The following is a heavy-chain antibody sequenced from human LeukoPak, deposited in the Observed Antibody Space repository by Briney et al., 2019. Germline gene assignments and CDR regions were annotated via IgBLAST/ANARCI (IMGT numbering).Heavy chain of an antibody. D-gene: IGHD3-22*01. V-gene: IGHV1-69*05. Sequence: SVKVSCKASGGTFSSYAISWVRQAPGQGLEWMGRIIPIFGTANYAQKFQGRVTITTDESTSTAYMELSSLRSEDTAVYYCARPSYYYDSSGYYGDAFDIWGQGTMVTVSS. J-gene: IGHJ3*02. CDR1: GGTFSSYA. CDR2: IIPIFGTA. CDR3: ARPSYYYDSSGYYGDAFDI.